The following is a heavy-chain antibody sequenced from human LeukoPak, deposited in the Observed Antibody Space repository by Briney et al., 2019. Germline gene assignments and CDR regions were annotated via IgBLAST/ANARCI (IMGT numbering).Heavy chain of an antibody. CDR1: GYTFTSYG. V-gene: IGHV1-18*01. CDR3: ARDPLEYYYDSSGQDY. Sequence: GASVTVSCKASGYTFTSYGISWVRQAPGQGLEWMGWISAYNGNTNYAQKLQGRVTMTTDTSTSTAYMELRSLRSDDTAVSYCARDPLEYYYDSSGQDYWGPGTLVTLSS. J-gene: IGHJ4*02. CDR2: ISAYNGNT. D-gene: IGHD3-22*01.